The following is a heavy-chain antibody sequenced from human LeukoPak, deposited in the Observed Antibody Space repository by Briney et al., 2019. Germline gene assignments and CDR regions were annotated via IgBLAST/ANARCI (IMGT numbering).Heavy chain of an antibody. CDR3: ARRTNGTNYYYYYMDV. J-gene: IGHJ6*03. CDR2: IYTSGST. CDR1: GVSMSPYY. V-gene: IGHV4-4*09. Sequence: AETLSLTCTVSGVSMSPYYWSWVRQAPGKGLEWIGYIYTSGSTNYNPSLKSRVTISVDTSKNQFSLKLSSVTAADTAVYYCARRTNGTNYYYYYMDVWGKGTTVTVSS. D-gene: IGHD2-8*01.